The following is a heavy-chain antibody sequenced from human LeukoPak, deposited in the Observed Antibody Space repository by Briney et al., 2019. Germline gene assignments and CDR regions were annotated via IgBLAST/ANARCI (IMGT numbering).Heavy chain of an antibody. CDR2: IRSKADNYAT. D-gene: IGHD3-10*01. CDR3: TRVPTRGSGNDY. J-gene: IGHJ4*02. Sequence: VGSLRLSCAASGFTFSGSAIHWVRQASGKGLEWVGRIRSKADNYATGYAASVKGRFTLSRDDSKNTAYLQMNRLKTEDTAVYYCTRVPTRGSGNDYWGQGTQVTVSS. CDR1: GFTFSGSA. V-gene: IGHV3-73*01.